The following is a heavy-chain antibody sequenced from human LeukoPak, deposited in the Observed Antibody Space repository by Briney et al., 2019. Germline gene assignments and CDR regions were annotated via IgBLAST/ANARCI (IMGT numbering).Heavy chain of an antibody. CDR3: ARRMSIAAAGVPRGQLFQH. D-gene: IGHD6-13*01. CDR2: MNPNSGNT. CDR1: GYTFTSYD. V-gene: IGHV1-8*01. J-gene: IGHJ1*01. Sequence: GASVKVSCKASGYTFTSYDINWVRQATGQGLEWMGWMNPNSGNTGYAQKFQGRVTITRNTSISTAYMELSSLRSEDTAVYYCARRMSIAAAGVPRGQLFQHWGQGTLVTVSS.